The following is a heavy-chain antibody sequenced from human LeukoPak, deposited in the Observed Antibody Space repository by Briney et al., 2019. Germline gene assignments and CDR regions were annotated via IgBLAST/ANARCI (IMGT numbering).Heavy chain of an antibody. CDR2: IYYSGST. J-gene: IGHJ4*02. Sequence: SETLSLTCTVSGGSISSYYWSWIRQPPGKGLEWIGYIYYSGSTNYNPSLKSRVTISVDTSKNQFSLKLSSVTAADTAVYYCARQKGGSSSSPDYWGQGTLVTVSS. CDR3: ARQKGGSSSSPDY. V-gene: IGHV4-59*08. CDR1: GGSISSYY. D-gene: IGHD6-6*01.